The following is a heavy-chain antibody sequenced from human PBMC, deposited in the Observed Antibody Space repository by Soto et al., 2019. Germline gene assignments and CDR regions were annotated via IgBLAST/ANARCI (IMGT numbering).Heavy chain of an antibody. CDR3: ARSPRSSPYFDY. CDR2: IVVGSGNT. Sequence: SVKVSCKASGFTFTSSAVQWVRQARGQRLEWIGWIVVGSGNTNYAQKFQERVTITRDMSTSTAYLQWNSLEASDTAFYFCARSPRSSPYFDYWGQGALVTVSS. CDR1: GFTFTSSA. V-gene: IGHV1-58*01. J-gene: IGHJ4*02. D-gene: IGHD6-13*01.